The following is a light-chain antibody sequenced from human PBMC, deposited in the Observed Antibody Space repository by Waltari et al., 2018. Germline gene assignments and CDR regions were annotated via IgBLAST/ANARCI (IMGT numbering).Light chain of an antibody. Sequence: EIVLTQSPATLSLSPGERATLSCTASQTVGTYLAWYQQKPGQAPRLLIYDASNRATGSPARFSGSGSGTDFTLTISSLEPADSAVYYCQQRSDRPPVSFGQGTKLEIK. CDR3: QQRSDRPPVS. CDR2: DAS. CDR1: QTVGTY. V-gene: IGKV3-11*01. J-gene: IGKJ2*03.